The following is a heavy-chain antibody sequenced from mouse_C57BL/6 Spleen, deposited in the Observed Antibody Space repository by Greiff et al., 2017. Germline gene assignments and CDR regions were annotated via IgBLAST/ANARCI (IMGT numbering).Heavy chain of an antibody. D-gene: IGHD1-1*01. Sequence: EVQLQQSGAELVRPGASVKLSCTASGFNIKDDYMHWVKQRPEQGLEWIGWIDPENGDTEYASKFQGKATITADTSSNTAYLQLSSLTSEDTAVYYCTTFLLRGYFDYWGQGTTLTVSS. J-gene: IGHJ2*01. V-gene: IGHV14-4*01. CDR1: GFNIKDDY. CDR3: TTFLLRGYFDY. CDR2: IDPENGDT.